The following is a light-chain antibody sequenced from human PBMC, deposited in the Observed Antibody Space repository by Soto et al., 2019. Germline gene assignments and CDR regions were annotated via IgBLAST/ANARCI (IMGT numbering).Light chain of an antibody. Sequence: EIHMGQAPSPLSSSAGDRVTISCRDSQSISSWLAWYQQIPGKAPNLLIYDASNLEIGVPSRFSGSGSGTHFTFTISSLQTEDIGTYYCQQYDILLITFGRGTKVDIK. CDR2: DAS. CDR3: QQYDILLIT. J-gene: IGKJ4*01. V-gene: IGKV1-33*01. CDR1: QSISSW.